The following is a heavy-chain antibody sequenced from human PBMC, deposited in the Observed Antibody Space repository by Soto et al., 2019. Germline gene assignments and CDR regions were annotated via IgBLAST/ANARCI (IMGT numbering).Heavy chain of an antibody. CDR2: ISYDGSNK. V-gene: IGHV3-30*18. D-gene: IGHD3-3*01. J-gene: IGHJ3*02. CDR1: GFTFSSYG. CDR3: AKVKPTYYDFWSGYPDAFDI. Sequence: QVQLVESGGGVVQPGRSLRLSCAASGFTFSSYGMHWVRQAPGKGLEWVAVISYDGSNKYYADSVKGRFTISRDNSQNTLHLQMNSLRAEDTAVYYCAKVKPTYYDFWSGYPDAFDIWGQGTMVTVSS.